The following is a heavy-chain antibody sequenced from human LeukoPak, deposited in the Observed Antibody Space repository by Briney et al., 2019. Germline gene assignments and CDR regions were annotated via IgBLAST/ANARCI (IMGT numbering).Heavy chain of an antibody. CDR2: IKQDGSEK. CDR1: GFTFSTYW. J-gene: IGHJ4*02. CDR3: ARDSAGNDY. Sequence: GGSLRLSWAASGFTFSTYWMSWVRQAPGKGLEWVANIKQDGSEKYYIDSVKGRFTISRDNAKNSLYLQMNSLRAGDTAMYYCARDSAGNDYWGQGTLVTVSS. D-gene: IGHD6-13*01. V-gene: IGHV3-7*01.